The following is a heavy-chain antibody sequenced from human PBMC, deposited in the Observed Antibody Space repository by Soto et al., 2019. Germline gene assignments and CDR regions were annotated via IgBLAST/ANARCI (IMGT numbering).Heavy chain of an antibody. CDR2: ISYDGSNK. CDR3: AKSSGTYYYDSSGYYTSKDAFDI. D-gene: IGHD3-22*01. Sequence: QVQLVESGGGVVQSGRSLRLSCAASGFTFSSYGMHWVRQAPGKGLEWVAVISYDGSNKYYADSVKGRFTISRDNSKNTLYLQMNSLRAEDTAVYYCAKSSGTYYYDSSGYYTSKDAFDIWGQGTMVTVSS. J-gene: IGHJ3*02. V-gene: IGHV3-30*18. CDR1: GFTFSSYG.